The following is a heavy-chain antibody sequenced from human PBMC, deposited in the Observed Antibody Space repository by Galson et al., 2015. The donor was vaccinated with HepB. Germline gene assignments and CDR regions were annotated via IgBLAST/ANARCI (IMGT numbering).Heavy chain of an antibody. CDR2: ISYDGSNK. Sequence: SLRLSCAASGFTFSSYAMHWVRQAPGKGLEWVAVISYDGSNKYYADSVKGRFTISRDNSKNTLYPQMNSLRAEDTAVYYCARDPGYHDIVVVPAATYFDLWGRGTLVTVSS. D-gene: IGHD2-2*01. V-gene: IGHV3-30-3*01. J-gene: IGHJ2*01. CDR3: ARDPGYHDIVVVPAATYFDL. CDR1: GFTFSSYA.